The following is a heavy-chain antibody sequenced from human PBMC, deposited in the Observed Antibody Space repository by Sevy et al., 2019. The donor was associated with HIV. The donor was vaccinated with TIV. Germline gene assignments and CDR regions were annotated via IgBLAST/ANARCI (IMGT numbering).Heavy chain of an antibody. Sequence: GGSLRLSCAASGFTFSNYAMSWVRQAPGKGLEWVATFSFGCGKINHADSVKGRFTISRDNSKNTLYRQMNSLRAEDTAVYYCAREGCSRPHDYWGQGTLVTVSS. D-gene: IGHD2-2*01. V-gene: IGHV3-23*01. CDR2: FSFGCGKI. CDR3: AREGCSRPHDY. CDR1: GFTFSNYA. J-gene: IGHJ4*02.